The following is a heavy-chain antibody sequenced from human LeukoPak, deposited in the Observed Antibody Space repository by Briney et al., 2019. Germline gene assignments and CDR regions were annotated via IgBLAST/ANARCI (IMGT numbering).Heavy chain of an antibody. CDR3: ARRAYCGGDCYAFDI. Sequence: GESLKISCKGSGYSFNTYWIAWVRQLPGKGLEWMGMIFPGESNIRYSPSLQGQVTISADKSTGTAYLQWSSLKASDTAMYYCARRAYCGGDCYAFDIWGQGTMVTVSS. J-gene: IGHJ3*02. CDR1: GYSFNTYW. CDR2: IFPGESNI. V-gene: IGHV5-51*01. D-gene: IGHD2-21*02.